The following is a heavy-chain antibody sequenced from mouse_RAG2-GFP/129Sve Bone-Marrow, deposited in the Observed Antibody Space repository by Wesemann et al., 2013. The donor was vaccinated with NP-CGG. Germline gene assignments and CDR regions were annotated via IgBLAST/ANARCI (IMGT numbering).Heavy chain of an antibody. CDR2: INSNGGST. J-gene: IGHJ1*01. V-gene: IGHV5-6-3*01. Sequence: LELVATINSNGGSTYYPDSVKGRFTISRDNAKNTLYLQMSSLKSEDTAMYYCARLGYFDVWGAGDHGVTVSS. CDR3: ARLGYFDV.